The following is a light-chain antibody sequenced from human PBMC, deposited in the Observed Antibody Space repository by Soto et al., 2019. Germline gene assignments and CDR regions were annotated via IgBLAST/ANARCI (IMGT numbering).Light chain of an antibody. CDR1: ELETKS. CDR3: QVWDSPIDHWV. J-gene: IGLJ3*02. Sequence: SYELTQPPSVSVAPGQTARITCGGNELETKSVHWYQQRPGHSPVLVVYEDSDRPSGIPERFSGSLSGNTATLTISRVEAGDEADYYCQVWDSPIDHWVFGGGTKLTVL. V-gene: IGLV3-21*02. CDR2: EDS.